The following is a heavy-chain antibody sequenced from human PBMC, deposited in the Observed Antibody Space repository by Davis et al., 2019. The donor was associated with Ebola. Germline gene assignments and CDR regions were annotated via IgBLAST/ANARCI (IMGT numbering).Heavy chain of an antibody. CDR1: GFTFSSYS. Sequence: GESLKLSCAASGFTFSSYSMNWVRQAPGKGLEWVGFIRSKAYGGTTEYAASVKGRFTISRDDSKSIAYLQMNNLKTDDTAFYYCTREFGGSYDYWGQGTLVTVSS. V-gene: IGHV3-49*04. J-gene: IGHJ4*02. CDR3: TREFGGSYDY. CDR2: IRSKAYGGTT. D-gene: IGHD1-26*01.